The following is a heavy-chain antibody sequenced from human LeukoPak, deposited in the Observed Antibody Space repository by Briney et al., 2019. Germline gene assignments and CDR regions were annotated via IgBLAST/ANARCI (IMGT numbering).Heavy chain of an antibody. CDR1: GYSFTSYW. D-gene: IGHD3-16*02. J-gene: IGHJ4*02. CDR2: ISPGDSDT. Sequence: GASLKISCKGSGYSFTSYWIGWVRPMPGKGLEWMGIISPGDSDTRYSPSFQGQVTISADKSSSTAYLLWSRLKASDTAMYYGARHSTGITFGGGIVDWGQGTLVTVSS. CDR3: ARHSTGITFGGGIVD. V-gene: IGHV5-51*01.